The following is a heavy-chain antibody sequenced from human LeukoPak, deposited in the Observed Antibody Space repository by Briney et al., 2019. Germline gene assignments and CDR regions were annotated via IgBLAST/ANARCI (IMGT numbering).Heavy chain of an antibody. D-gene: IGHD6-19*01. CDR1: KFTFSFYW. V-gene: IGHV3-7*01. CDR3: ASQAVYSSGWSRWFDY. Sequence: PGGSLRLSCVASKFTFSFYWMSWVRQAPGKGLEWVANITQDGSEKYYVDSVKGRFTISRDNAKNSLYLQMSSLRAEDTAVYYCASQAVYSSGWSRWFDYWGQGTLVTVSS. CDR2: ITQDGSEK. J-gene: IGHJ4*02.